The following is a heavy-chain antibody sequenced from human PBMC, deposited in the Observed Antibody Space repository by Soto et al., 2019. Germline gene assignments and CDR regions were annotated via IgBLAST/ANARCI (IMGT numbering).Heavy chain of an antibody. V-gene: IGHV4-30-2*01. Sequence: SETLSLTCVVSGGSISRGDXSWTWIRQPPGKGLEWVGYIYRSGSTXXNPSLKSPVSISLDKSKNQFSLNLTSVTAADTAVYYCARGKTNYFXDLWGQG. CDR2: IYRSGST. CDR1: GGSISRGDXS. D-gene: IGHD3-16*01. J-gene: IGHJ4*02. CDR3: ARGKTNYFXDL.